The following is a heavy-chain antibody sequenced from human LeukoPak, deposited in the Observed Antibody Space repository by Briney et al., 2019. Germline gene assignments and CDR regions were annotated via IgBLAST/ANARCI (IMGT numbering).Heavy chain of an antibody. Sequence: SETLSLTCAVHGGSFSGYYWSWIRQPPGKGLEWIGEINHSGSTNYNPSLKSRVTISVDTSKNQFSLKLISVTAADAAVYYCARGTLYSGWSYYLDYWGQGTLVTVSS. J-gene: IGHJ4*02. D-gene: IGHD6-19*01. CDR2: INHSGST. V-gene: IGHV4-34*01. CDR3: ARGTLYSGWSYYLDY. CDR1: GGSFSGYY.